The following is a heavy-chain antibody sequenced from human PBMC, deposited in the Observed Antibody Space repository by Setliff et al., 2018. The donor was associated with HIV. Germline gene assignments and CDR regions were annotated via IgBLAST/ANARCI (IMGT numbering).Heavy chain of an antibody. CDR2: IDYSGRT. CDR1: GASISSHS. J-gene: IGHJ2*01. V-gene: IGHV4-59*11. D-gene: IGHD3-22*01. CDR3: ARVVYDSGGFFPTAGPLYLDL. Sequence: KPSETLSLTCNVSGASISSHSWTWIRQPPGKGLEWIGSIDYSGRTDKKTSLKSRLRMSIDTSKNQFYVNLFSVTSADTAIYYCARVVYDSGGFFPTAGPLYLDLWGRGTLVTVSS.